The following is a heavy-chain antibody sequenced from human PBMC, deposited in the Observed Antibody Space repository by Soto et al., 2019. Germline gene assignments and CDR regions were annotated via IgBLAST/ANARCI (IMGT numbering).Heavy chain of an antibody. Sequence: PGGSLRLSCAGSGFAFSGSTIHWVRQASGEGLEWVGRIRSKANSYATAYAASVKGRFIISRDDSKTTAYLQMSSLKIEDTAVYYCFRENYFSYRGMDVWGQGKTVTV. CDR2: IRSKANSYAT. V-gene: IGHV3-73*01. CDR3: FRENYFSYRGMDV. J-gene: IGHJ6*02. CDR1: GFAFSGST.